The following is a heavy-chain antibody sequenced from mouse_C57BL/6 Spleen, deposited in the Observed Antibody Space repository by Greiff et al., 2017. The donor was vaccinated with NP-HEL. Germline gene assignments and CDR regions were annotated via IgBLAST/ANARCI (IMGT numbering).Heavy chain of an antibody. J-gene: IGHJ2*01. CDR2: IYPGNGDT. CDR1: GYTFTSYN. V-gene: IGHV1-12*01. D-gene: IGHD1-1*02. Sequence: LQQSGAELVRPGASVKMSCKASGYTFTSYNMHWVQQTPRQGLEWIGAIYPGNGDTSYNQQFKGKATLTVDKSSSTDYMQLSSLTSEDSAVYFCARSLGGYYHDYWGQGTTLTVSS. CDR3: ARSLGGYYHDY.